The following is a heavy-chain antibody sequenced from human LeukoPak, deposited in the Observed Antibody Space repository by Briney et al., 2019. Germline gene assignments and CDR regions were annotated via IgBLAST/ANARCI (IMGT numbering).Heavy chain of an antibody. Sequence: GGSLRLSCAASGFTLSSYLMSWVRQAPEKGLEWVANIKQDGSEKYYVDSVKGRFTISRDNAKNSLYLQMNSLRAEDTAVYYCARVVRYLGAFDIWGQGTMVTVSS. D-gene: IGHD3-9*01. V-gene: IGHV3-7*01. J-gene: IGHJ3*02. CDR1: GFTLSSYL. CDR2: IKQDGSEK. CDR3: ARVVRYLGAFDI.